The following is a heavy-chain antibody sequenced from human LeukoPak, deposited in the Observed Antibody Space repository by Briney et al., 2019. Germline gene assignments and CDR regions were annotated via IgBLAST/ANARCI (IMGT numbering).Heavy chain of an antibody. Sequence: ASVKASCKASGYTFIGYYMHWVRQAPGQGLEWMGWINPNSGDTNYAQKFQGRVTMTRDTSISTAYMELSSLRSDDTAVYYCARAYRYCSTTSCYGYFQYWGQGTLVTVSS. J-gene: IGHJ1*01. D-gene: IGHD2-2*01. V-gene: IGHV1-2*02. CDR1: GYTFIGYY. CDR3: ARAYRYCSTTSCYGYFQY. CDR2: INPNSGDT.